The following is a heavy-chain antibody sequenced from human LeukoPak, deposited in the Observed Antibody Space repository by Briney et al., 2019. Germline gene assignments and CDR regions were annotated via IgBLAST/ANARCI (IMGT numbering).Heavy chain of an antibody. V-gene: IGHV4-59*01. J-gene: IGHJ6*03. CDR1: GGSISSYY. CDR2: IYYSGST. CDR3: ARALSLYYYYYMDV. Sequence: TSETLSLTCTVSGGSISSYYWSWIRQPPGKGLEWIGYIYYSGSTNYNPSLQSRVTISVDTSKNQFSLKLSSVTAADTAVYYCARALSLYYYYYMDVWGKGTTVTVSS.